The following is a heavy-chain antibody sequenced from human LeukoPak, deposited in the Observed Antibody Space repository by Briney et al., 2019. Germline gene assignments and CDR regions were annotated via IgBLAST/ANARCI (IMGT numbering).Heavy chain of an antibody. D-gene: IGHD5-12*01. CDR2: IYSGGST. V-gene: IGHV3-66*01. CDR1: EFSVGSNY. Sequence: GGSLRLSCAASEFSVGSNYMSCVRDAPGKGLEWVSLIYSGGSTYYADSVKGRFTISRDNAKNTLYLQMNSLRAEDTAVYYGARGPSGYHNTGGQGTLVTVSS. CDR3: ARGPSGYHNT. J-gene: IGHJ4*02.